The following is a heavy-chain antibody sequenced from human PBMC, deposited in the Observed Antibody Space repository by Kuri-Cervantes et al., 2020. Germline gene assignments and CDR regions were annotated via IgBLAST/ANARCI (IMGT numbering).Heavy chain of an antibody. CDR2: IWYDGSNK. CDR3: AREDIVVVVAATVFDY. J-gene: IGHJ4*02. D-gene: IGHD2-15*01. V-gene: IGHV3-33*08. Sequence: GGSLRLSCAASGFTFSSYGMHWVRQAPGKGLEWVAVIWYDGSNKYYADSVKGRFTISRDNSKNTLYLQMNSLRAEDTAVYYCAREDIVVVVAATVFDYWGQGTLVTVSS. CDR1: GFTFSSYG.